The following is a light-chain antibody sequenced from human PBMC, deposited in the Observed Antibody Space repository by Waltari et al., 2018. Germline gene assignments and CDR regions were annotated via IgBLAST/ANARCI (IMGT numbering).Light chain of an antibody. CDR1: TGPLTSHHY. V-gene: IGLV7-46*01. J-gene: IGLJ3*02. CDR2: DST. CDR3: LLAYGGARV. Sequence: QAVVTQESSLTVPPGGTVTLTCASTTGPLTSHHYPYWFQQKPGQDPTTLIYDSTNRHSWTPARFSASLLGGKAALTLSGAQPEDEADYYCLLAYGGARVFGRGTKLTVL.